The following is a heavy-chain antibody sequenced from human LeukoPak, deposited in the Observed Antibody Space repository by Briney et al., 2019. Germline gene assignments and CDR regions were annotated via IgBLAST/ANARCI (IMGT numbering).Heavy chain of an antibody. CDR3: ARGAQVRSDWLVYYFDY. J-gene: IGHJ4*02. Sequence: ASVKVSCKASGYTFTSYDINWVRQATGQGLEWMGWMNPNSGNTGYAQKFQGRVTMTRNTSISTAYMELSSLRSEDTAVYYCARGAQVRSDWLVYYFDYWGQGTLVTVSS. D-gene: IGHD3-9*01. CDR1: GYTFTSYD. CDR2: MNPNSGNT. V-gene: IGHV1-8*01.